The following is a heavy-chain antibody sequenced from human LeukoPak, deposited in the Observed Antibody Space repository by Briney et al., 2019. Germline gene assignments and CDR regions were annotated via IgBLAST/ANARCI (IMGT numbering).Heavy chain of an antibody. Sequence: PSETLSLTCAVSGGSISSGGYSWSWIRQPPGKGLEWIGYIYYSGSTYYNPSLKSRVTISVDTSKNQFSLKLSSVTAADTAVYYCARSRGITIFGVVIILAGFDYWGQGTLVTVSS. CDR3: ARSRGITIFGVVIILAGFDY. CDR2: IYYSGST. D-gene: IGHD3-3*01. V-gene: IGHV4-30-4*07. CDR1: GGSISSGGYS. J-gene: IGHJ4*02.